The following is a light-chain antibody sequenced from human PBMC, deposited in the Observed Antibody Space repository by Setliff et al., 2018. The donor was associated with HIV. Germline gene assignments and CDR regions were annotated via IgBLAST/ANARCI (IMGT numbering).Light chain of an antibody. CDR3: SSYAGSRYV. CDR2: EVS. CDR1: SSDVGGYNY. V-gene: IGLV2-8*01. J-gene: IGLJ1*01. Sequence: QSALTQPPPASGSPGQSVTISCTGTSSDVGGYNYVSWYQQHPGKAPKLMIYEVSKRPSGVPDRFSGSKSGNTASLTVSGLQAEDEADYYCSSYAGSRYVFGTGTKVTVL.